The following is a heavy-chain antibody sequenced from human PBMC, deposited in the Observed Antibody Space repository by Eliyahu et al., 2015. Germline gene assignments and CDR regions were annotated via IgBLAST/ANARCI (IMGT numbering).Heavy chain of an antibody. J-gene: IGHJ4*02. Sequence: WLNDYAVXVKSRITINPDTSKXQFSLQLNSVTPEDTAVYYCARDNLGIAAPFDYWGQGTLVTVSS. CDR3: ARDNLGIAAPFDY. V-gene: IGHV6-1*01. D-gene: IGHD6-13*01. CDR2: WLN.